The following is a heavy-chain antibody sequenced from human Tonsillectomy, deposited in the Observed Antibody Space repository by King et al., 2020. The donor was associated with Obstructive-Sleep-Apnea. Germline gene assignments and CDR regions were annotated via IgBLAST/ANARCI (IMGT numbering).Heavy chain of an antibody. J-gene: IGHJ6*02. CDR1: GGTFSSYA. V-gene: IGHV1-69*01. CDR3: ARGSRIAAAGRNWYYYYGMDV. Sequence: HEQLVQSGAEVKKPGSSVKVSCKASGGTFSSYAISWVRQAPGQGLEWMGGIIPIFGTANYAQKFQGRVTITADESTSTAYMELSSLRSEDTAVYYCARGSRIAAAGRNWYYYYGMDVWGQGTTVTVSS. CDR2: IIPIFGTA. D-gene: IGHD6-13*01.